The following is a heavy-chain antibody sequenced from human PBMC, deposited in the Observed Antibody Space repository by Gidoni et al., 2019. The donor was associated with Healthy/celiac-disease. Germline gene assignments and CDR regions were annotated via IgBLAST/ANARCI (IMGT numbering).Heavy chain of an antibody. CDR1: GGTVSSYA. CDR2: IIPIFGTA. CDR3: ARGTIFGVVIKDYYYYYGMDV. Sequence: QVQLVQSGAEVKKPGSSVKVSCKASGGTVSSYAISGVRQAPGQGLEWMGGIIPIFGTANYAQKFQGRVTITADKSTSTAYMELSSLRSEDTAVYYCARGTIFGVVIKDYYYYYGMDVWGQGTTVTVSS. V-gene: IGHV1-69*06. J-gene: IGHJ6*02. D-gene: IGHD3-3*01.